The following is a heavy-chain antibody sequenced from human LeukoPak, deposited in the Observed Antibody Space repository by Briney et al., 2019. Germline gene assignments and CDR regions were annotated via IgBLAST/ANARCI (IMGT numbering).Heavy chain of an antibody. Sequence: PGGSLRLSCAASGFTFSSYSMNWVRQAPGKGLEWVSYISSSSGTIYYADSVKGRFTISRDNAKNSLYLQMNSLRAEDTAVYYCARGDDYGDYGSFDYWGQGTLVTVSS. V-gene: IGHV3-48*01. CDR1: GFTFSSYS. J-gene: IGHJ4*02. CDR3: ARGDDYGDYGSFDY. D-gene: IGHD4-17*01. CDR2: ISSSSGTI.